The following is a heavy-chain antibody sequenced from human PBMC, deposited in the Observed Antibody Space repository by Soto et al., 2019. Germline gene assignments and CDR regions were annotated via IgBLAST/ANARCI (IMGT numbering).Heavy chain of an antibody. J-gene: IGHJ6*02. D-gene: IGHD2-2*01. CDR1: GFTFSSYG. Sequence: XVSLRLSCAASGFTFSSYGMHWVRQAAGKGLEWVAVISYDGSNKYYADSVKGRFTISRDNSKNTLYLQMNSLRAEDTAVYYCAKDSAMAPYYYYYYGMDVWGQGTTVTVSS. CDR2: ISYDGSNK. V-gene: IGHV3-30*18. CDR3: AKDSAMAPYYYYYYGMDV.